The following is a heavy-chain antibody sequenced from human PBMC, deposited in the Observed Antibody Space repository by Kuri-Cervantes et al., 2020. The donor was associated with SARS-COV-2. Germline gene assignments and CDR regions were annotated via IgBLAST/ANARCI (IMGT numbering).Heavy chain of an antibody. V-gene: IGHV3-64D*08. CDR3: VKDHAAAGTTYFDY. CDR2: ISSNGGST. J-gene: IGHJ4*02. Sequence: GGSLRLSCSASGFTFSSYARHWVRQAPGKGLEYVSAISSNGGSTYYADSVKGRSTISRDNSKNTLYLQMSSLRAEDTAVYYCVKDHAAAGTTYFDYWGQGTLVTVSS. D-gene: IGHD6-13*01. CDR1: GFTFSSYA.